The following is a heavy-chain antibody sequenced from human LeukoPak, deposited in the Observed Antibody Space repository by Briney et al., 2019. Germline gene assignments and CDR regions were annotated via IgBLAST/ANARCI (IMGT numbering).Heavy chain of an antibody. D-gene: IGHD1-14*01. CDR2: IRKDGSDK. V-gene: IGHV3-30*02. J-gene: IGHJ4*02. CDR3: ARGVEPLAANTLAY. CDR1: GFTFSRCG. Sequence: PGGSLRLSCGASGFTFSRCGMHWVRQAPGKGLEWVAYIRKDGSDKYYGDSVQGRFTISRDNSKNTLYLEMNSLSLDDTAVYYCARGVEPLAANTLAYWGQGTLVTVSS.